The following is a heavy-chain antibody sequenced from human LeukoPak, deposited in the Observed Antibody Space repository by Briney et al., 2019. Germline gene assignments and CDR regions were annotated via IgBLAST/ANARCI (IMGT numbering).Heavy chain of an antibody. D-gene: IGHD3-16*01. Sequence: TPETLSLTCTVSGGSISSGDYYWSWIRQPPGKGLEWIGYIYYSGSSFYNPSLKSRLTISVYTSKNHFSLNLSSVTAADTAVYYCARRNDPYYFDYWGQGTLVTVSS. CDR2: IYYSGSS. CDR3: ARRNDPYYFDY. CDR1: GGSISSGDYY. J-gene: IGHJ4*02. V-gene: IGHV4-30-4*08.